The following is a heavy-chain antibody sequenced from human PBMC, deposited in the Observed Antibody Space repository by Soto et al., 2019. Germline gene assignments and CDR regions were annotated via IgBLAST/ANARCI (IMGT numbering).Heavy chain of an antibody. CDR3: ARCTIFGVVINQAAFDV. CDR1: GFTFSDYY. D-gene: IGHD3-3*01. V-gene: IGHV3-11*01. Sequence: QVQLVESGGGLVKPGGSLRLSCAASGFTFSDYYMSWIRQAPGKGLEWVSYISSRGSTIYYADSVKGRFTISRNNAKNTLYLQMNSLRAEDSAVYDCARCTIFGVVINQAAFDVWGQGTMVTVSS. J-gene: IGHJ3*01. CDR2: ISSRGSTI.